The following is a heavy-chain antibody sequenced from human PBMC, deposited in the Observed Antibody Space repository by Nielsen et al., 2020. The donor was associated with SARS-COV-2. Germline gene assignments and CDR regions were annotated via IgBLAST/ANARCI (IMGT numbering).Heavy chain of an antibody. CDR1: GGTFSSYA. D-gene: IGHD5-12*01. J-gene: IGHJ3*02. Sequence: SVKVSCKASGGTFSSYAISWVRQAPGQGLEWMGGIIPIFGTANYAQKFQGRVTMTTDTSTSTAYMELRSLRSDDTAVYYCASYGLRGNAFDIWGQGTMVTVSS. V-gene: IGHV1-69*05. CDR3: ASYGLRGNAFDI. CDR2: IIPIFGTA.